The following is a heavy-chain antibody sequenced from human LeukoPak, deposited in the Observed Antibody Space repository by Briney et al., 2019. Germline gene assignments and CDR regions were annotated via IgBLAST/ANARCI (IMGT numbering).Heavy chain of an antibody. CDR3: ARDQGSIMVVRTTNWSFDL. J-gene: IGHJ2*01. Sequence: GGSLRLSCAASGFTFSNYWMSWVRQAPGKGLEWLANINQDGSEIYYVDSVKGRFTISRDNGKNSLYLQLNSLRADDTAVYYCARDQGSIMVVRTTNWSFDLWGRGTLVTVSS. D-gene: IGHD1-1*01. CDR1: GFTFSNYW. CDR2: INQDGSEI. V-gene: IGHV3-7*01.